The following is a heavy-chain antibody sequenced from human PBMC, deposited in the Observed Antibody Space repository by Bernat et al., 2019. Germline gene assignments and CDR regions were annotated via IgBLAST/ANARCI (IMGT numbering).Heavy chain of an antibody. CDR3: ARGGYRYAEI. Sequence: EVQLVESGGGVVQPGGSLRLSCVASGLTLSRYEMNWVRQAPGKGLEWVSHISHGGSPIDYAESVRGRFTTSRDDAKNSLYLQMNSVRAEDTGVYYCARGGYRYAEIWGQGTLVTVSS. CDR1: GLTLSRYE. J-gene: IGHJ4*02. CDR2: ISHGGSPI. D-gene: IGHD5-18*01. V-gene: IGHV3-48*03.